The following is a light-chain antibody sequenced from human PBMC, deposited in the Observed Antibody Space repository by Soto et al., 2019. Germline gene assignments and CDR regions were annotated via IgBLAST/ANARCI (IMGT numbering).Light chain of an antibody. CDR3: RQSHTSPWT. CDR2: EAS. Sequence: DIQMTQSPSSLSASVGDRVTITCRASQSISRYLSWYQQKPGKAPNLLIYEASSLQSGVPSRFSGSGSGTESTLTFSTLQPDDFATYHCRQSHTSPWTFGQGTKVGIK. J-gene: IGKJ1*01. V-gene: IGKV1-39*01. CDR1: QSISRY.